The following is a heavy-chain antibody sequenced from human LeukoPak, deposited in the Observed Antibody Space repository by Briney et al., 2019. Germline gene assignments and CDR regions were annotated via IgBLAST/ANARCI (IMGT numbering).Heavy chain of an antibody. Sequence: PSETLSLTCTISGGSISAYYWSWIRQPAGKGLEWIGRIYTSGSTNYNPSLKSRVTMSVDTSKNQFSLIPRSVTAADTAVYYCAREPYYGMDVWGQGTTVTVSS. CDR2: IYTSGST. J-gene: IGHJ6*02. V-gene: IGHV4-4*07. CDR3: AREPYYGMDV. CDR1: GGSISAYY.